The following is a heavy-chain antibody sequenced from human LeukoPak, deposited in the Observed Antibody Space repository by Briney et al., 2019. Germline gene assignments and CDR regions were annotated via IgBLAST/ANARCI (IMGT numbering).Heavy chain of an antibody. J-gene: IGHJ4*02. CDR3: ARGPNYYDSSGYYC. CDR1: GFTFSSYS. Sequence: GGSLRLFCAASGFTFSSYSMNWVRQAPGKGLGWVSYISSSSSTIYYADSVKGRFTISRENAKNSLYLQMNSLRAEDTAVYYCARGPNYYDSSGYYCWGQGTLVTVSS. D-gene: IGHD3-22*01. V-gene: IGHV3-48*04. CDR2: ISSSSSTI.